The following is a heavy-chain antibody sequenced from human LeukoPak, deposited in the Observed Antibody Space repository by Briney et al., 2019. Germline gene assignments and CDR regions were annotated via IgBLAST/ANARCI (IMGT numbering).Heavy chain of an antibody. J-gene: IGHJ4*02. CDR2: INPYSGGT. D-gene: IGHD3-9*01. CDR3: ATLTTSKITSLYYFED. CDR1: GYTFTDYY. V-gene: IGHV1-2*02. Sequence: ASVKVSYKTSGYTFTDYYLNWVRQAPGQGLEWMGWINPYSGGTNFAQKFRGRVTMTRDTSINTAYLEVTGLRSDDTAHYYCATLTTSKITSLYYFEDWGQGTLVTVSS.